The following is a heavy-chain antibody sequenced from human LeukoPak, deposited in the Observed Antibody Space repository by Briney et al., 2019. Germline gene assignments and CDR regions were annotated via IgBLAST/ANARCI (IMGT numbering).Heavy chain of an antibody. CDR3: ARGAFGFLEWLQTDY. CDR2: IIPIFGTA. V-gene: IGHV1-69*05. D-gene: IGHD3-3*01. CDR1: GGTFSSYA. J-gene: IGHJ4*02. Sequence: SVKVSCKASGGTFSSYAISWVRQAPGQGLEWMGGIIPIFGTANYAQKFQGRVTITTDESTSTAYMELSSLRSEDTAVYYCARGAFGFLEWLQTDYWGQGTLVTVSS.